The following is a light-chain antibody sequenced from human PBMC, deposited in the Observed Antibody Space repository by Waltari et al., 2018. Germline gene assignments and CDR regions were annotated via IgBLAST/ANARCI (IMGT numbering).Light chain of an antibody. Sequence: QSDLTQTASVSGSPRKFIAISCTGTSSEVGGSNYVSWYQQYPGKGPKLLISGVSDRPSGISDRFSGSKSGNTASLTISGLQAEDEADYYCSSYSTINTRVFGPGTKVTVL. CDR1: SSEVGGSNY. J-gene: IGLJ1*01. CDR2: GVS. CDR3: SSYSTINTRV. V-gene: IGLV2-14*01.